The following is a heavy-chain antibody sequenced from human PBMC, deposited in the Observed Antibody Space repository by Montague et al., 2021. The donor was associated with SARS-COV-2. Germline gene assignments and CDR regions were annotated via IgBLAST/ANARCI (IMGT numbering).Heavy chain of an antibody. CDR1: GGSLFSSSYY. Sequence: SETLSLTCTVSGGSLFSSSYYWGWNRQPPGKGLEWIGSDYYNGXTXYXXXXKSRVTIYLDTSENQISMNLESVTAADTAVYYCVRPGGWESHWFDRWGQGTLVTVSS. CDR3: VRPGGWESHWFDR. D-gene: IGHD3-16*01. J-gene: IGHJ5*02. CDR2: DYYNGXT. V-gene: IGHV4-39*01.